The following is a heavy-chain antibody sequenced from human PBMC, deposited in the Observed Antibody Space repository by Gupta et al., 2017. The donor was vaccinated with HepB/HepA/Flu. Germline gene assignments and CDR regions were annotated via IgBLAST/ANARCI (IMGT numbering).Heavy chain of an antibody. V-gene: IGHV3-66*01. CDR3: TRADPGPNNWFEP. J-gene: IGHJ5*02. D-gene: IGHD3-10*01. Sequence: EVQLVESGGGLVQPGESLRLSCAASGLPVRSNHMTWVRQAPGKGLEWVSGIYNDDNTYYADSVQGRFTISRDNSKSTLYLQMSSLRAEDTAVYYCTRADPGPNNWFEPWGQGTLVTVSS. CDR2: IYNDDNT. CDR1: GLPVRSNH.